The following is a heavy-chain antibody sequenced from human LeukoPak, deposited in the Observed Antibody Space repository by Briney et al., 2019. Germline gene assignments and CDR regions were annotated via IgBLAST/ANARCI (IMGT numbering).Heavy chain of an antibody. V-gene: IGHV1-8*01. D-gene: IGHD1-26*01. Sequence: ASVKASCKASGYTFTSYDINWVRRATGQGLEWMGWMNPNSGNTGYAQKFQGRVTMTRNTSISTAYMELSSLRSEDTAVYYCARADSGSSADFDYWGQGTLVTVSS. J-gene: IGHJ4*02. CDR2: MNPNSGNT. CDR3: ARADSGSSADFDY. CDR1: GYTFTSYD.